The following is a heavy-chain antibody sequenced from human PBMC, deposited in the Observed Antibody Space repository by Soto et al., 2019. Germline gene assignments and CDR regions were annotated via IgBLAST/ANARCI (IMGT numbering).Heavy chain of an antibody. V-gene: IGHV4-59*01. D-gene: IGHD4-17*01. CDR3: ARVSYGDYLFFDY. CDR1: GGSISSYY. CDR2: IYYSGST. Sequence: QVQLQESGPGLVKPSETLSLTCTVSGGSISSYYWSWIRQPPGKGLEWIGYIYYSGSTNYNPSLKSRPPLSVDTSKNHFSLKLSSVTAADTAVYYCARVSYGDYLFFDYWGQGTLVTVSS. J-gene: IGHJ4*02.